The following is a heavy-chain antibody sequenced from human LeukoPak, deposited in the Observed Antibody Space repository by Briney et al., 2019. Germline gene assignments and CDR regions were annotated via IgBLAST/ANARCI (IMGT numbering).Heavy chain of an antibody. Sequence: PGGSLRLSCAASGFTFSSYAMSWVRQAPGKGLEWVSAISGSGGSTYYADSVKGRFTISRDNSKNTLFLQMNSLRAEDTAIYYCATSTPFWDYDSSGYYFPQFDYWGQGTLVTVSS. V-gene: IGHV3-23*01. CDR3: ATSTPFWDYDSSGYYFPQFDY. CDR1: GFTFSSYA. CDR2: ISGSGGST. J-gene: IGHJ4*02. D-gene: IGHD3-22*01.